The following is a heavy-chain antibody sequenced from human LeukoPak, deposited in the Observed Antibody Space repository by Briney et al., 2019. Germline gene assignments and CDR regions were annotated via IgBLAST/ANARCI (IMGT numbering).Heavy chain of an antibody. V-gene: IGHV3-30*18. CDR3: AKDDGTGT. J-gene: IGHJ5*02. CDR2: ISSDGSRE. Sequence: GGSLRLSCAASGFSFSNYDIHWVRQAPGKGLEWVAVISSDGSREKYADSVKGRFAISRDNSKNTLYLQMNSLRAEDTAVYYCAKDDGTGTWGQGTLVTVSS. CDR1: GFSFSNYD. D-gene: IGHD2-8*02.